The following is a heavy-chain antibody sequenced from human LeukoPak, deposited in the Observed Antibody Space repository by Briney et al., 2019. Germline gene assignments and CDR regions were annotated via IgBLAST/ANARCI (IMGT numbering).Heavy chain of an antibody. Sequence: PGGSLRLSCAASGFTFSDYYMSWIRQAPGKGLEWVSYISSSSSYTNYADSVKGRFTISRDNAKNSLYLQMNSLRAEDTAVYYCARAIGRSGYSLGYYYGMDVWGQGTTVTVSS. D-gene: IGHD3-3*01. CDR2: ISSSSSYT. CDR3: ARAIGRSGYSLGYYYGMDV. J-gene: IGHJ6*02. CDR1: GFTFSDYY. V-gene: IGHV3-11*05.